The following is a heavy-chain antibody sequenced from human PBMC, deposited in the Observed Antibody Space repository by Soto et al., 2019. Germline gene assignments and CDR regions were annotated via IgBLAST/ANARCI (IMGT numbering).Heavy chain of an antibody. CDR3: EREEIAVAGTVFDY. CDR1: GFTFSSYS. V-gene: IGHV3-48*02. J-gene: IGHJ4*02. CDR2: ISSSSSTI. D-gene: IGHD6-19*01. Sequence: EVQLVESGGGLVQPGGSLRLSCAASGFTFSSYSMNWVLQAPGKGLEWVSYISSSSSTIYYADSVKGRFTISRDNAKNSLYLQMNSLRDEDTAVYYCEREEIAVAGTVFDYWGQGTLVTVSS.